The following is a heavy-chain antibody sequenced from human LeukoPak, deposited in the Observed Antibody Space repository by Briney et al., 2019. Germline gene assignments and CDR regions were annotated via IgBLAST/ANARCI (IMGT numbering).Heavy chain of an antibody. Sequence: PGGSLRLSCAASGFTFSSYSMNWVRQAPGKGLEWVAFIRYDGSNKYYADSVKGRFTISRDNSKNTLYLQMNSLRAEDTAVYYCAKSSGSGSYYKSMDVWGKGTTVTISS. D-gene: IGHD3-10*01. CDR2: IRYDGSNK. CDR3: AKSSGSGSYYKSMDV. CDR1: GFTFSSYS. J-gene: IGHJ6*03. V-gene: IGHV3-30*02.